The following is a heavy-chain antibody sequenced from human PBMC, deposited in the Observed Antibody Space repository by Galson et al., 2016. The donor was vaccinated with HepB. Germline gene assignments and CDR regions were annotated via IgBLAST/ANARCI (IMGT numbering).Heavy chain of an antibody. V-gene: IGHV3-21*01. CDR3: AGGVRGFMGRGVIAGFDY. D-gene: IGHD3-10*01. Sequence: SLRLSCATSGFTFSSYNMNWVRQAPGKGLEWVSVISSSSSYIYYADSVRGRFTISRDSARNSLYLRMNSLRAEDTAVYYCAGGVRGFMGRGVIAGFDYWGQGILVTVSS. J-gene: IGHJ4*02. CDR2: ISSSSSYI. CDR1: GFTFSSYN.